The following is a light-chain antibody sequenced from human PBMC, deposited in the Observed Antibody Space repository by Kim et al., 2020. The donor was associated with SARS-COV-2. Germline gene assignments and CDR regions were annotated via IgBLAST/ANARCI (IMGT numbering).Light chain of an antibody. CDR3: QQYGGSPPYS. J-gene: IGKJ2*03. CDR1: QSVTNNNY. CDR2: GAS. Sequence: EIVLTQSPGTLSLSPGERATLSCRASQSVTNNNYLAWYQQKPGQAPRLLIYGASSRATGIPDRFSGSGSGTDFILTISRLEPEDFAVYYWQQYGGSPPYSFGQGTKLEI. V-gene: IGKV3-20*01.